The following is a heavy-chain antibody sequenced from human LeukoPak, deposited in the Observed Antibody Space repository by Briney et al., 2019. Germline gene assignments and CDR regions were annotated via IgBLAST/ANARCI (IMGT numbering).Heavy chain of an antibody. D-gene: IGHD1-20*01. Sequence: ASVKVSCKASGYTFTSYYMHWVQQAPGQGLEWMGIINPGGGSTSYAQKFQGRVTMTRDTSTSTVYMELSSLRSEDTAVYYCASSSNWNYSGMDVWGQGTTVTVSS. CDR2: INPGGGST. CDR3: ASSSNWNYSGMDV. CDR1: GYTFTSYY. V-gene: IGHV1-46*01. J-gene: IGHJ6*02.